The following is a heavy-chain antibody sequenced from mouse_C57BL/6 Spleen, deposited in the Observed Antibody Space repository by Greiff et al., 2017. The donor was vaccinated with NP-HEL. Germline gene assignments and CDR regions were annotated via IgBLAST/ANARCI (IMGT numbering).Heavy chain of an antibody. CDR3: ARSYSSGHPFDY. D-gene: IGHD3-2*02. CDR1: GFSLSTSGMG. CDR2: IYWDDDK. J-gene: IGHJ2*01. Sequence: QVTLKVSGPGILQSSQTLSLTCSFSGFSLSTSGMGVSWIRQPSGKGLEWRAHIYWDDDKRYNPSLKSRLTISKDTSRNQVFLKITSVDTADTATYYCARSYSSGHPFDYWGQGTTLTVSS. V-gene: IGHV8-12*01.